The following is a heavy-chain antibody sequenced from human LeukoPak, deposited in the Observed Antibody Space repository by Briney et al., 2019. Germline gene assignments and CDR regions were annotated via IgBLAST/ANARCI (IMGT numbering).Heavy chain of an antibody. J-gene: IGHJ6*02. V-gene: IGHV3-66*01. D-gene: IGHD5-12*01. Sequence: HPGGSLRLSCAASGFTVSSNYMSWVRQAPGKGLEWDSVIYSGGSTYYADSVKGRFTISRDNSKNTLYLQMNSLRAEDTAVYYCASGSSGYDLDYYYGMDVWGQGTTVTVSS. CDR1: GFTVSSNY. CDR3: ASGSSGYDLDYYYGMDV. CDR2: IYSGGST.